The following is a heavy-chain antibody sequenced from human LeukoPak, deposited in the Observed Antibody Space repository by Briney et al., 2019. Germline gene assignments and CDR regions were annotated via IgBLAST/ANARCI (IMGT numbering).Heavy chain of an antibody. D-gene: IGHD6-19*01. CDR1: GFTFSRYW. Sequence: GGSLRLSCVASGFTFSRYWMHWVRQAPGKGLVWVSRSNSDGSSTNYADSVKGRFTISRDNSKNTLYLQMNSLRAEDTAVYYCARVRQWLDRDAFDIWGQGTMVTVSS. CDR2: SNSDGSST. CDR3: ARVRQWLDRDAFDI. V-gene: IGHV3-74*01. J-gene: IGHJ3*02.